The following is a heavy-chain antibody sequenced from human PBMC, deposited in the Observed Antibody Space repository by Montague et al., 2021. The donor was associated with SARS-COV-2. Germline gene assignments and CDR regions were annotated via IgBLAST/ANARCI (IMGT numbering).Heavy chain of an antibody. CDR3: ARLRIVLVVDSTGGWIDP. V-gene: IGHV4-39*01. CDR2: IYYSGNT. Sequence: SETLSLTCTVSGGSITSSAYYWSWIRQSPGKGLEWIGTIYYSGNTYSNPYLKSRLTISMDTSKSQVSLKINPVTAADTSVYYWARLRIVLVVDSTGGWIDPWGHGTLVTVSS. D-gene: IGHD2-8*02. J-gene: IGHJ5*02. CDR1: GGSITSSAYY.